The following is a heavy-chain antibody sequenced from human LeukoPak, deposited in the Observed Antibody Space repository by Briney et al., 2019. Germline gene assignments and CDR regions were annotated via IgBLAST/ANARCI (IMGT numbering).Heavy chain of an antibody. CDR3: ARDITYYYGSGGH. Sequence: ASVKVSCKASGYTFTGYYMHWVRQVPGQGLEWMGWINPNSGGTNYAQKFQGRVTMTRDTSISTAYMELSRLRSDDTAVYYCARDITYYYGSGGHWGQGTLVTVSS. CDR1: GYTFTGYY. D-gene: IGHD3-10*01. CDR2: INPNSGGT. V-gene: IGHV1-2*02. J-gene: IGHJ4*02.